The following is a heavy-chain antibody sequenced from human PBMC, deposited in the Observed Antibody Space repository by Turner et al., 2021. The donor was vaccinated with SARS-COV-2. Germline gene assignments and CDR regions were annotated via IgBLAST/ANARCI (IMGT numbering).Heavy chain of an antibody. V-gene: IGHV1-18*01. J-gene: IGHJ6*02. CDR3: ARCWAYGVVINAYYYGMDV. CDR2: ISPYSGHT. Sequence: QVQLVQSGAEVKKPGASMKVSCKASGYTFTNYGISWVRQAPGQGLEWMGWISPYSGHTNYLQKFRGRITMTTDTSTSTAYMEMKSLRSDDTAIYYCARCWAYGVVINAYYYGMDVWGQGTTVTVSS. D-gene: IGHD3-3*01. CDR1: GYTFTNYG.